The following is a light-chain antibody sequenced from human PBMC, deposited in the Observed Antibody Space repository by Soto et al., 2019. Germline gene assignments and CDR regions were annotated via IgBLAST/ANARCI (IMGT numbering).Light chain of an antibody. V-gene: IGKV3-15*01. Sequence: EIVMTQSPATLSVSPGERATLSCRASQSVNSNLAWYRQKPGQAPRLLISDASTRATGVPARFSGSGSGTEFPLTISSLQFEDSGIYYCQQYNFWPPLTFGGGTKVEIK. CDR3: QQYNFWPPLT. J-gene: IGKJ4*01. CDR2: DAS. CDR1: QSVNSN.